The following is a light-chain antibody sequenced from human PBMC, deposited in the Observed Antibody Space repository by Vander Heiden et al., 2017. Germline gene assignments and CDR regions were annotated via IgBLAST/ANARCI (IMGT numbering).Light chain of an antibody. CDR2: WAS. Sequence: DIVMTQSPDSLAVSLGERAPINCKSSQRVSYSSNNKNYLAWYQQKPGQPPKLLIYWASTRESGVPDRFSGSGSGTDFTLTISSLQAEDVAVYYCQQYYSTPLTFGPGTKVDIK. CDR1: QRVSYSSNNKNY. J-gene: IGKJ3*01. CDR3: QQYYSTPLT. V-gene: IGKV4-1*01.